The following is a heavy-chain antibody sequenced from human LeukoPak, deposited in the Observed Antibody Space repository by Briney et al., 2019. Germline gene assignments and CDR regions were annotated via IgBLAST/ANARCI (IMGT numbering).Heavy chain of an antibody. V-gene: IGHV4-34*01. CDR1: GGSFSGYY. D-gene: IGHD6-19*01. CDR3: ARRYSSGWYLRPFDY. J-gene: IGHJ4*02. CDR2: INHSGST. Sequence: SETLSLTCAVYGGSFSGYYWSWIRQPPGKGLEWIGEINHSGSTNYNPSLKSRVTISVDTSKNQFSLKLSSVTAADTAVYYCARRYSSGWYLRPFDYWGQGTLVTVSS.